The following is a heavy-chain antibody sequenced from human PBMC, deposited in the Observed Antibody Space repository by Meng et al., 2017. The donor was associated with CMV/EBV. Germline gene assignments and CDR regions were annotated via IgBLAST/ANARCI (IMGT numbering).Heavy chain of an antibody. Sequence: QLQLRRGGHGFLKLPEPLSSTCAFYGGSFSGYYWSWIRQPPGKGLEWIGEINHSGSTNYNPSLKSRVTISVDTSKNQFSLKLSSVTAADTAVYYCARGSRRLPRFNWFDPWGQGTLVTVSS. D-gene: IGHD3-3*01. V-gene: IGHV4-34*01. CDR2: INHSGST. J-gene: IGHJ5*02. CDR1: GGSFSGYY. CDR3: ARGSRRLPRFNWFDP.